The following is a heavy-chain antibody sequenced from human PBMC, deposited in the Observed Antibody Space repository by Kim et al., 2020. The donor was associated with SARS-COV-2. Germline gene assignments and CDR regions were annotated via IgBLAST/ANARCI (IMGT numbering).Heavy chain of an antibody. D-gene: IGHD3-10*01. Sequence: GGSLRLSCAVSGFTFSNYTMNWVRQAPGKGLEWVSSISSSSSYIYYADAVKGRFTISRDNAKNSLCLQMNSLRAEDTAVYYCARETLSLWFGDLIDYFDYGRERTLVSVS. CDR3: ARETLSLWFGDLIDYFDY. J-gene: IGHJ4*02. CDR2: ISSSSSYI. CDR1: GFTFSNYT. V-gene: IGHV3-21*01.